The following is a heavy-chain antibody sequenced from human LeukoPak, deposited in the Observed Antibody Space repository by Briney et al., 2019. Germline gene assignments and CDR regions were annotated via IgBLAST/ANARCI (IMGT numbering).Heavy chain of an antibody. D-gene: IGHD6-19*01. Sequence: SETLSLTCTVSRGSISIYYWGWMRQPPGKGLEWIGYIYYTGSTNYNPSPKSRVTISVDTSKNQFSLKLSSVTAADTAVYYCARRVADSSGWYFDSWGQGTLVTVSS. CDR2: IYYTGST. CDR3: ARRVADSSGWYFDS. V-gene: IGHV4-59*08. J-gene: IGHJ4*02. CDR1: RGSISIYY.